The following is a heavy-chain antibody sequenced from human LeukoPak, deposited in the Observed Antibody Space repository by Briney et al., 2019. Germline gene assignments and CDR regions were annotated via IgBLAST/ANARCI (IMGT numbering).Heavy chain of an antibody. CDR3: ARGNWDGEYDTYYHYGMDV. V-gene: IGHV3-33*01. J-gene: IGHJ6*04. D-gene: IGHD4-17*01. CDR1: GFTFRNYG. Sequence: GRSLRLSCAASGFTFRNYGMHWVRQAPGKGLEWVALIWYDGSNMYYADSEKGRFTTSRDNSENTLYLQMNRLRAEDTGVYYCARGNWDGEYDTYYHYGMDVWGKGTTVTVSS. CDR2: IWYDGSNM.